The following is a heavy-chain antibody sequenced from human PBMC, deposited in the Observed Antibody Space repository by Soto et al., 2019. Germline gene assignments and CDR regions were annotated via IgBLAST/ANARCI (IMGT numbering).Heavy chain of an antibody. CDR3: AKDTGRGGGSVFDS. CDR2: IGGRGGST. CDR1: GFTFSNSA. J-gene: IGHJ4*02. D-gene: IGHD2-15*01. Sequence: EVQLLESGGGLVQPGGSLRLSCAASGFTFSNSAMSWVRQAPGKGLEWVSAIGGRGGSTYYADSVKGRFTISRDYSKNTLYLQMSSLRAEDTALYYCAKDTGRGGGSVFDSWGQGTLVTVPS. V-gene: IGHV3-23*01.